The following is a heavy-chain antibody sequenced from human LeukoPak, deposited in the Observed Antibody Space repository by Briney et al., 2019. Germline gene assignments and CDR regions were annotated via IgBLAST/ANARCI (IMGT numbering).Heavy chain of an antibody. CDR1: GFTFTTAW. CDR3: TTDVPGFSAGIDY. J-gene: IGHJ4*02. CDR2: ITAKVDGETT. Sequence: GGSLRLSCAASGFTFTTAWMTWVRQAPGKGLEWVGRITAKVDGETTDFAAPVKDRFTISRDDSKNTVDLEMNSLKNEDTAVYYCTTDVPGFSAGIDYWGQGTLVTVSS. V-gene: IGHV3-15*01. D-gene: IGHD2/OR15-2a*01.